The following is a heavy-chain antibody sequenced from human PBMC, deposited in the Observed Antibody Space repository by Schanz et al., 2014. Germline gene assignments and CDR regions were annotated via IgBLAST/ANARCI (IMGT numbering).Heavy chain of an antibody. D-gene: IGHD5-12*01. Sequence: VQLLESGGGVVQPGRSLRLSCAASGFTFSSYGMHWVRQAPGKGLEWVAVIWYDGNNKFYADSVKGRFTISRDNSKNSLYLQMDSLRSEDTALYYCAKNRAGGYESFLDSWGQGTLVTVSS. V-gene: IGHV3-33*03. CDR2: IWYDGNNK. CDR3: AKNRAGGYESFLDS. J-gene: IGHJ4*02. CDR1: GFTFSSYG.